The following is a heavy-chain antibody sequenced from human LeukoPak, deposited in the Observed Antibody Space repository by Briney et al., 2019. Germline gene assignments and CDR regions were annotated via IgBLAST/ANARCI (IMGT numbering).Heavy chain of an antibody. D-gene: IGHD6-19*01. CDR2: MNPNSGNT. CDR1: GYTFTSYD. J-gene: IGHJ5*02. Sequence: ASVKVSCKASGYTFTSYDINWVRQATGQGLEWMGWMNPNSGNTSYAQKFQGRVTMTRDMSTSTVYMELSSLRSEDTAVYYCARGVIQQWLVKYNWFDPWGQGTLVTVSS. CDR3: ARGVIQQWLVKYNWFDP. V-gene: IGHV1-8*01.